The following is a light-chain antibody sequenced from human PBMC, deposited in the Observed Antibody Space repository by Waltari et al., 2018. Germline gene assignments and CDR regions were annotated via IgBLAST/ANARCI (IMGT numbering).Light chain of an antibody. Sequence: QSVLTQRPSVSAAAGQKVTISCSGSSSNIGKNSVSWYQQPPGTAPELLIYDNNKRPSGRPDRFSGSKSGTSAPLGITGLQTGDEADYYCGAGDSSLSIVLFGGGTKLTVL. CDR2: DNN. CDR1: SSNIGKNS. J-gene: IGLJ2*01. CDR3: GAGDSSLSIVL. V-gene: IGLV1-51*01.